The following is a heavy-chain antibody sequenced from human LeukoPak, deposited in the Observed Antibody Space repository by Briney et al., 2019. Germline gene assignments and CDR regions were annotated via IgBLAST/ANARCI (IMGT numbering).Heavy chain of an antibody. V-gene: IGHV4-34*01. J-gene: IGHJ4*02. Sequence: TETLSLTCAVYGGSFSGYYWSWIRQPPGKGLEWSGEINHSGSTNYNPSLKSRVTISVDTSKNQFSLKLSSVTAADTAVYYCARPAYYYDSSGYLGPEDHWGQGTLVTVSS. CDR3: ARPAYYYDSSGYLGPEDH. D-gene: IGHD3-22*01. CDR2: INHSGST. CDR1: GGSFSGYY.